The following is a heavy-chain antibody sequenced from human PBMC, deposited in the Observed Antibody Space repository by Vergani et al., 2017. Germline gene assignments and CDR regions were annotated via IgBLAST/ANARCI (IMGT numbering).Heavy chain of an antibody. Sequence: EVQLLQSEGAVVRPGGSLRLSCVASGFTFSSHAMSWVRQGHGQGLEWVSSIKNTGDSTHYADSVKGRFTISRDNSKNTLYLQMNSLKDEDTAVYYCTTAWGLYYLHGEYFQYWGRGTLVSVSS. CDR3: TTAWGLYYLHGEYFQY. V-gene: IGHV3-23*01. CDR1: GFTFSSHA. J-gene: IGHJ1*01. CDR2: IKNTGDST. D-gene: IGHD3-10*01.